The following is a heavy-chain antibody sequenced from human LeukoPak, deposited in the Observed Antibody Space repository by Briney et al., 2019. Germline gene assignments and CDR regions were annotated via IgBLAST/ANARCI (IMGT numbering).Heavy chain of an antibody. V-gene: IGHV4-34*01. CDR1: GGSFSGYY. Sequence: SETLSLTCAVYGGSFSGYYWSWIRQPPGKGLEWIGEINHSGSTNYNPSLKSRVTISVDTSKNQFSLKLSSVTAADTAVYYCARVLGGNRHQSLYGMDVWGQGTTVTVSS. D-gene: IGHD4-23*01. CDR3: ARVLGGNRHQSLYGMDV. J-gene: IGHJ6*02. CDR2: INHSGST.